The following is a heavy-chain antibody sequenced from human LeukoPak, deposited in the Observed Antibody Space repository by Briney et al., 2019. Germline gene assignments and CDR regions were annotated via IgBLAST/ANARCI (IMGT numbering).Heavy chain of an antibody. CDR2: IYYSGST. D-gene: IGHD2-2*01. CDR3: ARHANSAMATFDY. V-gene: IGHV4-59*08. Sequence: SETLSLTCTVSGGSISNYHWSWIRQPPGKGLEWIGYIYYSGSTNYNPSLKSRVTVSVDTSKNQLSLKLSSVTAADTAVYYCARHANSAMATFDYWGQGSLVTVSS. CDR1: GGSISNYH. J-gene: IGHJ4*02.